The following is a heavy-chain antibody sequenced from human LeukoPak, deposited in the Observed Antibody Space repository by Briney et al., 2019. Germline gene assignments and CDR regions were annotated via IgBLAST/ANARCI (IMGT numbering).Heavy chain of an antibody. V-gene: IGHV3-23*01. J-gene: IGHJ4*02. Sequence: GGSLRLSCAASGFTFSSYAMSWVRQAPGKGLEWVSAISGSGGSTYYADSVKGRFTISRDNSRNTLYLQMKSLRAEDTAVYYCAKTTVTTWFFDYWGQGTLVTVSS. D-gene: IGHD4-17*01. CDR2: ISGSGGST. CDR1: GFTFSSYA. CDR3: AKTTVTTWFFDY.